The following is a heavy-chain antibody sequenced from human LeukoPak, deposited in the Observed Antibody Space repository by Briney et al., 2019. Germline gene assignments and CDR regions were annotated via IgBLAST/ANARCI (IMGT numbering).Heavy chain of an antibody. Sequence: PGGSLRLSCAASGFTFSSYGMHWVRQAPGKGLEWVAVISYDGSNKYYADSVKGRFTISRDNAKNSLFLQMNSLRAEDTAVYYCAVVTYTVPDYWGQGTLVTVSS. D-gene: IGHD2-15*01. V-gene: IGHV3-30*03. J-gene: IGHJ4*02. CDR1: GFTFSSYG. CDR2: ISYDGSNK. CDR3: AVVTYTVPDY.